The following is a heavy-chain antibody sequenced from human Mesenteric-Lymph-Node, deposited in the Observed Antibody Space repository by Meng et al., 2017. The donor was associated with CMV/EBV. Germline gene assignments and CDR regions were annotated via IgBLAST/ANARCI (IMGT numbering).Heavy chain of an antibody. Sequence: GGSLRLSCVASGFTFTSYSLNWVRQAPGKGLEWVSSINSNSLYIYYADSVKGRFTISRDNAKNSLYLQMESLRAEDTAVYYCARDRTCSGGSCYSGWLDPWGQGTLVTVSS. CDR1: GFTFTSYS. D-gene: IGHD2-15*01. J-gene: IGHJ5*02. CDR2: INSNSLYI. CDR3: ARDRTCSGGSCYSGWLDP. V-gene: IGHV3-21*01.